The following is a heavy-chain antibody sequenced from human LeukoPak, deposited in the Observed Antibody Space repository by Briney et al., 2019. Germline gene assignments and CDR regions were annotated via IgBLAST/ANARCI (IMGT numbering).Heavy chain of an antibody. D-gene: IGHD2-8*01. Sequence: GGSLRLSCAASGFTFSDSAIHWVRQASGKGLEWVGRIRDKGYGHATAYAASVKGRFTLSRDDSRNTAYLQMDSLKTEDTALYYCTTPNEGNWFDPWGQGTLVTVPQ. CDR3: TTPNEGNWFDP. V-gene: IGHV3-73*01. J-gene: IGHJ5*02. CDR2: IRDKGYGHAT. CDR1: GFTFSDSA.